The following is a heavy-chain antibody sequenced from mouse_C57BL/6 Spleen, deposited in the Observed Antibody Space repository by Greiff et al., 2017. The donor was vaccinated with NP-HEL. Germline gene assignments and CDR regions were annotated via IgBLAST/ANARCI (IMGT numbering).Heavy chain of an antibody. J-gene: IGHJ2*01. CDR1: GYTFTSYW. CDR3: ARSPNYGNYPYYFDY. Sequence: QVQLQQPGAELVMPGASVKLSCKASGYTFTSYWMHWVKQRPGQGLEWIGEIDPSDSYTNYNQKFKGKSTLTVDKSSSTAYMQLSSLTSEDSAVYYCARSPNYGNYPYYFDYWGQGTTLTVSS. CDR2: IDPSDSYT. D-gene: IGHD2-1*01. V-gene: IGHV1-69*01.